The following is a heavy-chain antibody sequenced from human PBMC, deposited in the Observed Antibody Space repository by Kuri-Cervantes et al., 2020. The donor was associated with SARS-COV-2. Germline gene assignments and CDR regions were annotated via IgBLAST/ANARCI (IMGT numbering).Heavy chain of an antibody. D-gene: IGHD3-3*01. CDR3: ARVGRFLEWLLSVGGYYYYMDV. CDR2: INHSGST. J-gene: IGHJ6*03. CDR1: GGSISRYY. Sequence: GSLRLSCTVSGGSISRYYWSWIRQPPGKGLEWIGEINHSGSTNYNPSLKSRVTISVDTSKNQFSLKLSSVTAADTAVYYCARVGRFLEWLLSVGGYYYYMDVWGKGPRSPSP. V-gene: IGHV4-34*01.